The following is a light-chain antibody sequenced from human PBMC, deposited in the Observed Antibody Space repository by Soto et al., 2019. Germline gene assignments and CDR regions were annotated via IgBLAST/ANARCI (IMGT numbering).Light chain of an antibody. CDR2: AAS. CDR1: QDISSW. V-gene: IGKV1-12*01. CDR3: QQASSFPPT. J-gene: IGKJ5*01. Sequence: DIQMTQSPSSVSASVGDRVTITCRASQDISSWLAWYQQKPGKAPKIMIYAASSLQGGVPSRFSGIGSGTEFTLTISSLQPEDFATYYCQQASSFPPTFGQGTRLDIK.